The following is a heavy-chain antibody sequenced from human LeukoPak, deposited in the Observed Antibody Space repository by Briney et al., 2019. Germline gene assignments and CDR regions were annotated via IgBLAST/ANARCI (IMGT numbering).Heavy chain of an antibody. CDR1: GYSISSGYY. Sequence: SETLSLTCTVSGYSISSGYYWSWIRQPPGKGLEWIGEINHSGSTNYNPSLKSRVTISVDTSKNQFSLKLSSVTAADTAVYYCARGYYGSGSYATREYYYYMDVWGKGTTVTVSS. CDR3: ARGYYGSGSYATREYYYYMDV. J-gene: IGHJ6*03. D-gene: IGHD3-10*01. V-gene: IGHV4-38-2*02. CDR2: INHSGST.